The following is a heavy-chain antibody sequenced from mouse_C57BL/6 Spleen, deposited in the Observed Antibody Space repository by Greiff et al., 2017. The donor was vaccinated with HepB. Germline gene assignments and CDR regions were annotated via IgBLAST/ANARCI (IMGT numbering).Heavy chain of an antibody. CDR3: TRMLRLKGYYFDY. D-gene: IGHD3-2*02. Sequence: EVKLVESGGGLVQPGGSMKLSCAASGFTFSDAWMYWVRQSPEKGLEWVAEIRNKANNHATYYAESVKGRFTISRDDSKSSVYLQMNSLRAEDTGIYYCTRMLRLKGYYFDYWGQGTTLTVSS. CDR1: GFTFSDAW. CDR2: IRNKANNHAT. V-gene: IGHV6-6*01. J-gene: IGHJ2*01.